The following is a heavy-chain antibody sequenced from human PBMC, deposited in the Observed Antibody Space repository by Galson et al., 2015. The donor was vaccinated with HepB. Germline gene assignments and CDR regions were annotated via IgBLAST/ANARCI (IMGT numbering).Heavy chain of an antibody. V-gene: IGHV3-23*01. CDR3: ARVEYSYGLYFDY. J-gene: IGHJ4*02. CDR1: GFTFGSQP. Sequence: SLRLSCAASGFTFGSQPMSWVRQAPGKGLEWVSTLNGAGDITQYADSVRGRFTISRDNSKNTLYLQMNSLRAEDTAVYFCARVEYSYGLYFDYWGQGTLVTVSS. CDR2: LNGAGDIT. D-gene: IGHD5-18*01.